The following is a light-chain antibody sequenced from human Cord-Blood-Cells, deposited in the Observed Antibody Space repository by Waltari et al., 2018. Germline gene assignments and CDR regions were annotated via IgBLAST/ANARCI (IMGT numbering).Light chain of an antibody. J-gene: IGLJ3*02. Sequence: SYELTQPPSVSVSPGQTARITCSGDALPKQYAYWYQQKPGQAPVLVIYKDSERPSRIPERFSGSSSGTTVTLTISGVQAEDEADYYCQSADSSGTYGVFGGGTKLTVL. CDR1: ALPKQY. V-gene: IGLV3-25*03. CDR3: QSADSSGTYGV. CDR2: KDS.